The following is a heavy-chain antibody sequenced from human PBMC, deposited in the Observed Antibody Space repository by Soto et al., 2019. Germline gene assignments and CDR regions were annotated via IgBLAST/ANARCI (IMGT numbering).Heavy chain of an antibody. D-gene: IGHD3-10*01. CDR1: GFAFSSYA. V-gene: IGHV3-21*04. CDR3: AKDISFISGSYSYFDY. Sequence: GGSLRLSCAASGFAFSSYAMSWVRQAPGKGLEWVSAISTTSSYIYYADSVKGRFTISRDNAKNSLFLQMNSLRAEDTALYYCAKDISFISGSYSYFDYWGQGTLVTVSS. J-gene: IGHJ4*02. CDR2: ISTTSSYI.